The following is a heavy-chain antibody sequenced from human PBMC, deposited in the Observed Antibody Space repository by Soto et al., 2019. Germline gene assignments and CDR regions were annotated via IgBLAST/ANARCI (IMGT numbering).Heavy chain of an antibody. CDR3: AREGHSRGYGAYLQH. CDR1: EFIFSSYG. D-gene: IGHD6-25*01. J-gene: IGHJ1*01. CDR2: ISSDGSVK. Sequence: QVQLVESGGGVVQPGRSLRLSCAASEFIFSSYGMHWVRQAPGKGLEWVAVISSDGSVKYYADSVKGRFTISRDNSKNTLYLQMNRLRTEDTAVDHCAREGHSRGYGAYLQHWGQGTLVTVSS. V-gene: IGHV3-30*03.